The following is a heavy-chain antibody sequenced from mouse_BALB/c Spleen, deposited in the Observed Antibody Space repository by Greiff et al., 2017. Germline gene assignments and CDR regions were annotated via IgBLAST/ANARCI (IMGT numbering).Heavy chain of an antibody. Sequence: QVQLKESGADLVKPGASVKLSCKASGYTFTSYYMYWVKQRPGQGLEWIGEINPSNGGTNFNEKFKSKATLTVDKSSSTAYMQLSSLTSEDSAVYYCTRSGTMITTRLAYWGQGTLVTVSA. J-gene: IGHJ3*01. D-gene: IGHD2-4*01. CDR1: GYTFTSYY. V-gene: IGHV1S81*02. CDR2: INPSNGGT. CDR3: TRSGTMITTRLAY.